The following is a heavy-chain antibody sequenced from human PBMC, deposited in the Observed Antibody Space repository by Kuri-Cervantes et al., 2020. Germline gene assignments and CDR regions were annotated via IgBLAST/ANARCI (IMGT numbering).Heavy chain of an antibody. D-gene: IGHD3-9*01. CDR2: IKQDGSEK. V-gene: IGHV3-7*01. CDR1: GFTFSSYW. CDR3: AKDNIRYYDILTGLVY. J-gene: IGHJ4*02. Sequence: GGSLRLSCAASGFTFSSYWMSWVRQAPGKGLEWVANIKQDGSEKYYVDSVKGRFTISRDNAKNSLYLQMNSLRAEDTAVYYCAKDNIRYYDILTGLVYWGQGTLVTVSS.